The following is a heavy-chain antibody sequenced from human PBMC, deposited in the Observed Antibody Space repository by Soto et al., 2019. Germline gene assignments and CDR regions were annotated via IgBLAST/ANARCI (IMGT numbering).Heavy chain of an antibody. CDR3: ARGPLSPLIVGPTRGPWFDP. J-gene: IGHJ5*02. V-gene: IGHV4-59*01. D-gene: IGHD1-26*01. CDR2: IYYSGST. Sequence: TLSLTCHVSVVTIRGYYCNWIRQPPGKTLDWIGSIYYSGSTKYNPSLKSRVTISVDTSKSHVSLKLRSVTTADTAVYFCARGPLSPLIVGPTRGPWFDPWGPGTLVTVSS. CDR1: VVTIRGYY.